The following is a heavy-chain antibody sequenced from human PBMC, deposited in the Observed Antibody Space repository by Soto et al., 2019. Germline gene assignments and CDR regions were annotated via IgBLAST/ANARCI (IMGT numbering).Heavy chain of an antibody. J-gene: IGHJ4*02. CDR3: ARDGRRPLYYYDSSGYYLLDEYYFDY. Sequence: SVKVSCKASGGTFSSYAISWVRQAPGQGLEWMGGIIPIFGTANYAQKFQGRVTITADESTSTAYMELSSLRSEDTAVYYCARDGRRPLYYYDSSGYYLLDEYYFDYWGQGTLVTVSS. V-gene: IGHV1-69*13. CDR2: IIPIFGTA. CDR1: GGTFSSYA. D-gene: IGHD3-22*01.